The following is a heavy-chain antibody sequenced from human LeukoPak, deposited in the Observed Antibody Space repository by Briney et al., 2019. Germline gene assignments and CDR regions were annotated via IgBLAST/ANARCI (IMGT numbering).Heavy chain of an antibody. J-gene: IGHJ4*02. D-gene: IGHD1-20*01. CDR1: GFPFRNYA. CDR2: ISYHGDKK. V-gene: IGHV3-30-3*01. CDR3: ARDLTGTWYFDY. Sequence: PGRSLRLSCAASGFPFRNYAMHWVRQAPGKGLEWVTVISYHGDKKYYADSAQGRFTVSRDNFKNTVYLQMDSLRPEDTAVYHCARDLTGTWYFDYWGQGTLVTVSS.